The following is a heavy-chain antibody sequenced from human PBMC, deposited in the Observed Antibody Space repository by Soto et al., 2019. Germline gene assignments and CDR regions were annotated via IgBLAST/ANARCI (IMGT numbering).Heavy chain of an antibody. Sequence: SETLSLTCAVYGGSFSGYYWSWIRQPPGKGLEWIGEINHSGSTNYNPSLKSRVTISVDTSKNQFSLKLSSVTAADTAVYYCARGLDELGIFLTRYFDLWGRGTLVTVSS. CDR3: ARGLDELGIFLTRYFDL. V-gene: IGHV4-34*01. D-gene: IGHD7-27*01. CDR1: GGSFSGYY. J-gene: IGHJ2*01. CDR2: INHSGST.